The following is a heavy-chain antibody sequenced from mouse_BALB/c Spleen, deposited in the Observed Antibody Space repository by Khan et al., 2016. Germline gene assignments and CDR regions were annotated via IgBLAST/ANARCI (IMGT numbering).Heavy chain of an antibody. CDR2: IDPENGAT. J-gene: IGHJ2*01. Sequence: VQLQQSGAELVRSGASVRLSCTASGFNITDYYIHWVKQRPEQGLEWIGWIDPENGATEYAPKFQGKATMTADTSSNTAYLQLSRLTSEDTAVYDCNAIDYCNYCYFDYWGQGTTLTVSS. D-gene: IGHD2-1*01. V-gene: IGHV14-4*02. CDR1: GFNITDYY. CDR3: NAIDYCNYCYFDY.